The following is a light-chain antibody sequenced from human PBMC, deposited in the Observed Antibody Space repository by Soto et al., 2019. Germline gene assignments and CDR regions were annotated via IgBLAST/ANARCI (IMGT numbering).Light chain of an antibody. CDR1: QSISIY. CDR3: QQSNSTPRT. CDR2: AAS. V-gene: IGKV1-39*01. J-gene: IGKJ2*01. Sequence: DIQMTQSPSSLSASVGDRVTISCRASQSISIYLNWYQQKPGKAPKLLIYAASSLQSGVPSRFSGTGSGTAFTLTISSLQPEDFATYYCQQSNSTPRTFGQGTKLEIK.